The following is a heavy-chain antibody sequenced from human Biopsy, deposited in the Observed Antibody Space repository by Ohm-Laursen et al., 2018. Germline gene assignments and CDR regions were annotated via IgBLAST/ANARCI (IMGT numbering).Heavy chain of an antibody. Sequence: ATLSLTCTVSGGSISNYYWRWIRQPAGKGLEWIVRIFSSGSTNYNPSLKSRVTMSVDTSKNQFSLILSSMTAADTAVYYCAREPRIAAVAYFDPWGQGTLVTVSS. CDR2: IFSSGST. CDR1: GGSISNYY. V-gene: IGHV4-4*07. CDR3: AREPRIAAVAYFDP. D-gene: IGHD6-13*01. J-gene: IGHJ5*02.